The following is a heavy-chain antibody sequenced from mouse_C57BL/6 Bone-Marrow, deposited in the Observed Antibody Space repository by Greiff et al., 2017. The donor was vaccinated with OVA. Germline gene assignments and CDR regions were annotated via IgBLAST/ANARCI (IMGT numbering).Heavy chain of an antibody. D-gene: IGHD4-1*01. J-gene: IGHJ2*01. CDR1: GYTFTDYY. CDR2: INPNNGGT. V-gene: IGHV1-26*01. CDR3: AKNWDHFDY. Sequence: EVQLQQSGPELVKPGASVKISCKASGYTFTDYYMNWVKQSHGKSLEWIGDINPNNGGTSYNQKFKGKATLTVDKSSSTAYMELRSLTSEDSAVYYCAKNWDHFDYWGQGTTLTVSS.